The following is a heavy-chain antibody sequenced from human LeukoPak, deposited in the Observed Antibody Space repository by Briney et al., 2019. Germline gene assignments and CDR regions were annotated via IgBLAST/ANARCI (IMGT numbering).Heavy chain of an antibody. D-gene: IGHD2-15*01. CDR2: INPSGGST. Sequence: ASVKVSCKASGYTFTSYYMHWVRQAPGQGLEWMGIINPSGGSTSYAQKFQGRVTMTRDTSTSTVYMELSSLRSEDTAVYYCARDLKGCSGGRCYPEHWFDPWGQGTLVTVSS. CDR3: ARDLKGCSGGRCYPEHWFDP. J-gene: IGHJ5*02. V-gene: IGHV1-46*01. CDR1: GYTFTSYY.